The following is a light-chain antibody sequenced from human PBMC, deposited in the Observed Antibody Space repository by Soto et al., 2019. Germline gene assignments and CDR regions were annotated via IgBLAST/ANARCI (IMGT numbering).Light chain of an antibody. CDR2: DVS. CDR1: QDFDTW. V-gene: IGKV1-5*01. J-gene: IGKJ1*01. Sequence: DIQITQSPSTLSASVGDRVTITCRASQDFDTWLAWYQQKPCKAPKLLIYDVSSLESGVPSRFSGSGSGTEFTLTISSLQPDDSATYYFQQYNRFWTFGQGTKVEIK. CDR3: QQYNRFWT.